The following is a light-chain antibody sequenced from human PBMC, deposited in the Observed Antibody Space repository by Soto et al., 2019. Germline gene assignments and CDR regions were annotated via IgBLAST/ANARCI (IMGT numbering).Light chain of an antibody. CDR3: QQYNNWPLT. V-gene: IGKV3D-15*01. Sequence: EIVMTQSPATLSVSPGDRATLSCRASQSVDNDLAWYQQKPGQPPRLLIYDASTRATGIPARFSGSQSGTEFTLTISSLLSEDFAVYSCQQYNNWPLTFGGGTKVYI. J-gene: IGKJ4*01. CDR2: DAS. CDR1: QSVDND.